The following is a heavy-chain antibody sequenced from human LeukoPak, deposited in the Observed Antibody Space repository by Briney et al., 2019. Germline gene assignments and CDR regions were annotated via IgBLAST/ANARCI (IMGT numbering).Heavy chain of an antibody. V-gene: IGHV4-34*01. CDR2: INHSGST. Sequence: SETLSLTCAVYGGSFSGYYWSWIRQPPGRGLEWIGEINHSGSTNYNPSLKSRVTISVDTSKNQFSLKLSSVTAADTAVYYCARMVVQRWLQFYYFDYWGQGTLVTVSS. D-gene: IGHD5-24*01. J-gene: IGHJ4*02. CDR1: GGSFSGYY. CDR3: ARMVVQRWLQFYYFDY.